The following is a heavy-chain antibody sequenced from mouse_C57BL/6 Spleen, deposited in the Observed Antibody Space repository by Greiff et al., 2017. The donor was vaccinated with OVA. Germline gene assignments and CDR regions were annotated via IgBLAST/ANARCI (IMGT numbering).Heavy chain of an antibody. CDR2: ISYDGSN. CDR1: GYSITSGYY. D-gene: IGHD3-3*01. Sequence: EVKLQESGPGLVKPSQSLSLTCSVTGYSITSGYYWNWIRQFPGNKLEWMGYISYDGSNNYNPSLKNRISITRDTSKNQFFLKLNSVTTEDTATYYCAREGRGPDYWGQGTTLTVSS. CDR3: AREGRGPDY. V-gene: IGHV3-6*01. J-gene: IGHJ2*01.